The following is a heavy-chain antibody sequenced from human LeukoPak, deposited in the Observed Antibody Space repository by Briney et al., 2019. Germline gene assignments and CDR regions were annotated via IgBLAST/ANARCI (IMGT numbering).Heavy chain of an antibody. J-gene: IGHJ6*02. CDR1: GFTFSSYA. CDR3: AKSKGLYHYYAMDV. CDR2: ISGSGGTT. Sequence: GGSLRLSCAASGFTFSSYAMSWVRQAPGKGLECVSSISGSGGTTYYADSVKGRFTISRDTFNRTLYLQMNGLRVDDTAVYYCAKSKGLYHYYAMDVWGQGTTVIVSS. V-gene: IGHV3-23*01. D-gene: IGHD3/OR15-3a*01.